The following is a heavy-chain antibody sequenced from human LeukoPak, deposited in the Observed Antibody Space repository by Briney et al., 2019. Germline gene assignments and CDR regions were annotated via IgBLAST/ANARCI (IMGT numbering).Heavy chain of an antibody. CDR1: GGSISSYY. D-gene: IGHD6-19*01. J-gene: IGHJ4*02. Sequence: SETLSLTCTVSGGSISSYYWSWLRQPPGKGLEWVGYIYYSGSTNYNPALKSRVSMSVDTSKNQFFLKLTSVTAADTAVYYCASRGGAVAPQAFGYWGQGTLVTVSS. V-gene: IGHV4-59*12. CDR3: ASRGGAVAPQAFGY. CDR2: IYYSGST.